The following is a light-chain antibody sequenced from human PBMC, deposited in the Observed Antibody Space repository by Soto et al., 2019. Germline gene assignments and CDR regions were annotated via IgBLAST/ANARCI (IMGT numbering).Light chain of an antibody. Sequence: QSALAQPASVSGSPGQSITISCSGTSSNIGGYNVVSWYQQHPGKDPIVIIYEASKRPSGVSNRFSGSISGTAAYLTISGLKADDGADDYCCSYVGATSYVFGSGTKVTV. CDR3: CSYVGATSYV. CDR1: SSNIGGYNV. CDR2: EAS. V-gene: IGLV2-23*01. J-gene: IGLJ1*01.